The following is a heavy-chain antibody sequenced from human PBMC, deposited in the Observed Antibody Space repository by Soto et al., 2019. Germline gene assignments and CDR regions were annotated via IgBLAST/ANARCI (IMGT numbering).Heavy chain of an antibody. CDR3: ARDGADYYDSSGPSNWFDP. V-gene: IGHV1-69*13. CDR1: GGTFISYA. D-gene: IGHD3-22*01. CDR2: IIPIFGTA. J-gene: IGHJ5*02. Sequence: ASVKVSCKASGGTFISYAISWVRQAPGQGLEWMGGIIPIFGTANYAQKFQGRVTITADESTSTAYMELSSLRSEDTAVYYCARDGADYYDSSGPSNWFDPWGQGTLVTVSS.